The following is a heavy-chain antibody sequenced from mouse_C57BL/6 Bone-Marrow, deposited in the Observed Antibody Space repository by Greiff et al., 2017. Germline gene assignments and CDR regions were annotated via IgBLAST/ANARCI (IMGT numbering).Heavy chain of an antibody. V-gene: IGHV1-81*01. J-gene: IGHJ4*01. CDR1: GYTFTSYG. Sequence: QVQLLQSGAELAKPGASVKLSCKASGYTFTSYGISWVKQRTGQGLEWIGQIYPRGGNTYYNEKFKGKATLTADKSSSTAYMELRSLTSEDSSVYFGVRFKLRGGWYAMAYWGQGTLVTVS. CDR3: VRFKLRGGWYAMAY. CDR2: IYPRGGNT. D-gene: IGHD1-3*01.